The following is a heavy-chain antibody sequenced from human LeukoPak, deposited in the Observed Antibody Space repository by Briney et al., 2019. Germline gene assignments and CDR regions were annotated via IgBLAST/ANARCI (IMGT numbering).Heavy chain of an antibody. CDR3: TRDGKRYSGSLNYMDV. CDR2: INPSGGST. J-gene: IGHJ6*03. V-gene: IGHV1-46*01. Sequence: ASVKVSCKASGYIFTSYYMHWVRQAPGQGLEWMGIINPSGGSTTYAQKFQGRVTMTRDMSTSTVYMELSSLRSEDTAIYYCTRDGKRYSGSLNYMDVWGKGTTVIVSS. CDR1: GYIFTSYY. D-gene: IGHD1-26*01.